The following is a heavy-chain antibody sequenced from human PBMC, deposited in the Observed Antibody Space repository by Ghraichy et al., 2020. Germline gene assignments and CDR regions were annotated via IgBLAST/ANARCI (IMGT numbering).Heavy chain of an antibody. V-gene: IGHV2-70*01. D-gene: IGHD3-3*01. Sequence: SGPTLVKPTQTLTLTCTFSGFSLSTSGMCVSWIRQPPGKALEWLALIDWDDDKYYSTSLKTRLTISKDTSKNQVVLTMTNMDPVDTATYYCARIRKDTIFGVVTRGGYYYGMDVWGQGTTVTVSS. CDR3: ARIRKDTIFGVVTRGGYYYGMDV. CDR2: IDWDDDK. CDR1: GFSLSTSGMC. J-gene: IGHJ6*02.